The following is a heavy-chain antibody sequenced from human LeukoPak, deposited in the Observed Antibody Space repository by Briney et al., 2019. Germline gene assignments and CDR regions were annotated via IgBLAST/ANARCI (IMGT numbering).Heavy chain of an antibody. CDR3: ARDSGHDYERYFDY. J-gene: IGHJ4*02. CDR2: INHSGTT. V-gene: IGHV4-34*01. Sequence: SETLSLTCAVYGGSLSGYYWSWIRQPPGKGLEWIGEINHSGTTSYNPSLKSRLTISVDTSKDQFSLKLSSVTAADTAVYYCARDSGHDYERYFDYWGQGTLVTVSS. D-gene: IGHD4-17*01. CDR1: GGSLSGYY.